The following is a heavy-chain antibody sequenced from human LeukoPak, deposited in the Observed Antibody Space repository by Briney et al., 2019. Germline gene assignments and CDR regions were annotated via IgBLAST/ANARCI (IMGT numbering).Heavy chain of an antibody. Sequence: SVKVSCKASGGTFSSYAISWVRQAPGQGLEWMGGIIPIFGTANYAQKFQGRVTITADESTSTAYMELSSLRSEDTAVYYCAGLRFLEWLSHYYYYYYGMDVWGQGTTVTVSS. CDR1: GGTFSSYA. CDR3: AGLRFLEWLSHYYYYYYGMDV. D-gene: IGHD3-3*01. J-gene: IGHJ6*02. CDR2: IIPIFGTA. V-gene: IGHV1-69*01.